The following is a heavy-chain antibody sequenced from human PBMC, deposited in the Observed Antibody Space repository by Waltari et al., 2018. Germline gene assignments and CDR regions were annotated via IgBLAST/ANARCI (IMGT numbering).Heavy chain of an antibody. CDR3: AGDVDDYAGAFDI. CDR2: IYHSGST. D-gene: IGHD2-2*01. CDR1: GYSISSGYY. V-gene: IGHV4-38-2*02. Sequence: QVQLQESGPGLVKPSETLSLPCAVSGYSISSGYYWGWIRQPPGKGLEWIGSIYHSGSTYYNPSLKSRVTISVDTSKNQFSLKLSSVTAADTAVYYCAGDVDDYAGAFDIWGQGTMVTVSS. J-gene: IGHJ3*02.